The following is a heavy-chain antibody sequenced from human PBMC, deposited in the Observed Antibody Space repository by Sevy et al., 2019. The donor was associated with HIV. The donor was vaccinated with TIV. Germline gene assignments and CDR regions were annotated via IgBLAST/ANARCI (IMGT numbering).Heavy chain of an antibody. Sequence: GGSLRLSCAVSGFSFDSYGMTWVRQAPGKGLEWVSAISGSGTRTYYADSGKGRFIFSRDNSKNTLDLQMNSLRAEGTAIYYCAEGGGGHYDPDEIAYYFYYYNMDVWGKGTTVTVSS. CDR3: AEGGGGHYDPDEIAYYFYYYNMDV. CDR2: ISGSGTRT. CDR1: GFSFDSYG. V-gene: IGHV3-23*01. J-gene: IGHJ6*03. D-gene: IGHD3-22*01.